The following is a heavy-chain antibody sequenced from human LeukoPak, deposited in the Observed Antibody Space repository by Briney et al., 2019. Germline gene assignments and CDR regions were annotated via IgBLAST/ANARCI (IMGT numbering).Heavy chain of an antibody. D-gene: IGHD6-19*01. CDR2: INPNTGAT. V-gene: IGHV1-2*02. CDR1: GYTLTGYY. Sequence: PGASVKVSCKASGYTLTGYYLHWVRQAPGQGLEWMGWINPNTGATHSAQKFQGRITMTRDTSISTAYMDLSRLRSDDTAVYYCARDRVGSGWPRPYYFEVWGQGTLVTVSS. CDR3: ARDRVGSGWPRPYYFEV. J-gene: IGHJ4*02.